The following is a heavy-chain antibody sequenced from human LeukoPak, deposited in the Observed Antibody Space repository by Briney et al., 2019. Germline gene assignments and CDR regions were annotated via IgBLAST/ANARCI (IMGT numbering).Heavy chain of an antibody. J-gene: IGHJ4*02. CDR2: IRHDGGNK. Sequence: GGSLRLSCAASGFTVTSYGMHWVRQAPGKGLEWVAFIRHDGGNKYYTDSVKGRFTISRDNSKNTLYLQMNSLRAEDTAVYYCAKDIAYYYDSSGPLFDNWGQGTLVTVSS. CDR3: AKDIAYYYDSSGPLFDN. V-gene: IGHV3-30*02. D-gene: IGHD3-22*01. CDR1: GFTVTSYG.